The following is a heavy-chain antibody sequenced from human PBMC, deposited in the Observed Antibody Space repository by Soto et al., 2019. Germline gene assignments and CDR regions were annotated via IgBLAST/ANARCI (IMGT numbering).Heavy chain of an antibody. D-gene: IGHD5-12*01. Sequence: PGESLKISCKGSGYSFTSYWISWVRQMPGKGLEWMGIIYPGDSDTRYSPSFQGQVTISADKSISTAYLQWSSLKASDTAMYYCAIHPSPGPEYSGYDYGAFDIWGQGTMVTVSS. J-gene: IGHJ3*02. V-gene: IGHV5-51*01. CDR1: GYSFTSYW. CDR3: AIHPSPGPEYSGYDYGAFDI. CDR2: IYPGDSDT.